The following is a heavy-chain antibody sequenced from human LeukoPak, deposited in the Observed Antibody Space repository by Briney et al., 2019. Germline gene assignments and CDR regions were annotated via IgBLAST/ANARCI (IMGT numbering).Heavy chain of an antibody. V-gene: IGHV4-31*03. D-gene: IGHD3-10*01. CDR2: IYYGGNT. Sequence: SETPSLTCTVSGGPISSGGYYWSWIRQHPGKGLEWIGYIYYGGNTYYNPTLKSRVNISIDTSKNQLSLKLSSVTAADTAAYYCARANYGSGNYVDKWGQGTLVTVSS. CDR1: GGPISSGGYY. CDR3: ARANYGSGNYVDK. J-gene: IGHJ4*02.